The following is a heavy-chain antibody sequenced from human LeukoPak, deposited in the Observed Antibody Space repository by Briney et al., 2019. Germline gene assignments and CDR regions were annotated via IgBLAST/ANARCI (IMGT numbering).Heavy chain of an antibody. Sequence: SGTLSLTCGVSGGSITTTNFWSWVRQTPGQGLEWIGEDFVSGLSDYNPSLRGRVTMSLDTSTDHLSLKLTSVTAADTAVYYCTRENAAFSPFGYWGQGTLVTV. CDR1: GGSITTTNF. V-gene: IGHV4-4*02. CDR2: DFVSGLS. CDR3: TRENAAFSPFGY. D-gene: IGHD6-25*01. J-gene: IGHJ4*02.